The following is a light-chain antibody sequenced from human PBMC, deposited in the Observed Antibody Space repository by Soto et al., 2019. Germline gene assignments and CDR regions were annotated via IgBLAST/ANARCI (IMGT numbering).Light chain of an antibody. CDR1: SSDLDCYNY. CDR2: DVS. J-gene: IGLJ2*01. CDR3: SSFTISRNTVI. V-gene: IGLV2-14*01. Sequence: LTQPASVSGSPGQSITISCTGTSSDLDCYNYVSWYQYHPGKAPKLMIYDVSNRPSGISNRFSGSKSGNTASLTISGLQAEDEADYYCSSFTISRNTVIFGGGTKVTVL.